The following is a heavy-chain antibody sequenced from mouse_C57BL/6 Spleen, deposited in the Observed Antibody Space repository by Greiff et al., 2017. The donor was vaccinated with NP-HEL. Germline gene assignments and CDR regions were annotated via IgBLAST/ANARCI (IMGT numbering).Heavy chain of an antibody. V-gene: IGHV5-9*01. D-gene: IGHD1-1*01. CDR2: ISGGGGNT. CDR1: GFTFSSYT. J-gene: IGHJ2*01. Sequence: EVQGVESGGGLVKPGGSLKLSCAASGFTFSSYTMSWVRQTPEKRLEWVATISGGGGNTYYPDSVKGRFTISRDNAKNTLYLQMSSLRSEDTALYYCARSGSLDYWGQGTTLTVSS. CDR3: ARSGSLDY.